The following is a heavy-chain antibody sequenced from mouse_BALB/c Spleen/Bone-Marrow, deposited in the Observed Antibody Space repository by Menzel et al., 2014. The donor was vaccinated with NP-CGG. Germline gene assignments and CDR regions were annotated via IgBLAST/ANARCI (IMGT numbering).Heavy chain of an antibody. CDR1: GFTFSNFG. D-gene: IGHD1-1*01. CDR2: ISGVSSTI. V-gene: IGHV5-17*02. J-gene: IGHJ4*01. CDR3: ARSTWSYYNGMDY. Sequence: EVQLQQSGGGLVQPGGSRKPSCAASGFTFSNFGIHWVRQAPEKGLEWVAYISGVSSTIYYADTVKGRFTISRDNPKNTLFLQMTSLRSEDTAMYYCARSTWSYYNGMDYWGQGTSVTVSS.